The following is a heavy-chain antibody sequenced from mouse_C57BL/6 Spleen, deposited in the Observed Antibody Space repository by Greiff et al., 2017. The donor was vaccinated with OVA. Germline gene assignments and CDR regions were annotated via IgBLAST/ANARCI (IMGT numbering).Heavy chain of an antibody. D-gene: IGHD2-3*01. CDR2: IYPGSGNT. CDR1: GYTFTDYY. V-gene: IGHV1-76*01. Sequence: QVQLQQSGAELVRPGASVKLSCKASGYTFTDYYINWVKQRPGQGLEWIARIYPGSGNTYYNEKFKGKATLTAEKSSSTAYMQLSSLTSEDSAVYFCARCGYYERYAMDYWGQGTSVTVSS. J-gene: IGHJ4*01. CDR3: ARCGYYERYAMDY.